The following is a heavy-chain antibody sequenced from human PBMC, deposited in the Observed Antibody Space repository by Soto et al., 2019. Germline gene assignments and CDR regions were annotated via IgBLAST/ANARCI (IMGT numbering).Heavy chain of an antibody. CDR3: ARGIPGYSSSWYGS. J-gene: IGHJ5*01. D-gene: IGHD6-13*01. Sequence: PSETLSLTCAVSGDSVTSSNWWSWIRQPPGKGLEWIGEINRGGSTNYNPSLKSRTTISVDTSKNQFSLKLTSVTATDTAVYYCARGIPGYSSSWYGSWGQGTLVTVSS. CDR1: GDSVTSSNW. CDR2: INRGGST. V-gene: IGHV4-4*02.